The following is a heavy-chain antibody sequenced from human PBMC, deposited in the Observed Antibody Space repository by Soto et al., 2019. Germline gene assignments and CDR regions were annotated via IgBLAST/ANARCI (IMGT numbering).Heavy chain of an antibody. CDR3: VRDREQQLKKGFDC. J-gene: IGHJ4*02. V-gene: IGHV3-21*01. CDR1: GFTFSVYT. D-gene: IGHD6-13*01. CDR2: ISSSSGYI. Sequence: GGSLRLSCAASGFTFSVYTMNWVRQAPGKGPEWVSSISSSSGYIYYADSVKGRFTISRDNAKNSLYLQMDSLRAEDTAVYYCVRDREQQLKKGFDCWGQGTLVTVSS.